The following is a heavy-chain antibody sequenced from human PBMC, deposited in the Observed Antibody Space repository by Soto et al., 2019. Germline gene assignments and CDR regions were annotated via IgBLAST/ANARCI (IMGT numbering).Heavy chain of an antibody. J-gene: IGHJ4*02. CDR2: IYGGGTT. V-gene: IGHV3-53*01. CDR1: GFAVSSKY. CDR3: VQTTGWTGFDF. D-gene: IGHD6-19*01. Sequence: EVQLVESGGGVIQPGGSLRLSCAASGFAVSSKYMTWVRQAPGKGLEWVSVIYGGGTTYYADSVKGRFTISRDTSENSLYLQMNSLRAEGTAVYYGVQTTGWTGFDFWGQGTLVTVSS.